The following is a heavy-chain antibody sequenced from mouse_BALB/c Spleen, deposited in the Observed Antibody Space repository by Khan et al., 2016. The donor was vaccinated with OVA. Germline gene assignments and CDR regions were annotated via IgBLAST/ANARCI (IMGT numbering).Heavy chain of an antibody. CDR3: ARREKYGYDPSWFAY. Sequence: VELVESGAELVRPGASVKLSCKASGYTFTSYWMNWVRQRPRQGLEWIGKINPSDSESHYNHMFKDKATLTVDKSSGTAYMQLSSLTSEDSAVYYCARREKYGYDPSWFAYWGQGTLVTVSA. V-gene: IGHV1-52*01. CDR2: INPSDSES. CDR1: GYTFTSYW. D-gene: IGHD2-2*01. J-gene: IGHJ3*01.